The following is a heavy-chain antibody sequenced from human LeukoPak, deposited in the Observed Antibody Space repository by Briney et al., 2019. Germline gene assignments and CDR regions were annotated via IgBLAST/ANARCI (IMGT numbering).Heavy chain of an antibody. CDR2: ISGSGGST. CDR1: GFTFSSYG. D-gene: IGHD4-23*01. CDR3: ARATEDYGGNSVGALV. V-gene: IGHV3-23*01. J-gene: IGHJ4*02. Sequence: PGGSLRLSCAASGFTFSSYGMSWVRQAPGKGLEWVSAISGSGGSTYYADSVKGRFTISRDNSKNTLYLQMNSLRAEDTAVYYCARATEDYGGNSVGALVWGQGTLVTVSS.